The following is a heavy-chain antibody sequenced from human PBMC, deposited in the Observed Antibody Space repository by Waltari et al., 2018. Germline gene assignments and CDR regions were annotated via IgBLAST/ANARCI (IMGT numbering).Heavy chain of an antibody. CDR1: GFTFSSYW. CDR3: AALGPDII. CDR2: IKQDGSEK. D-gene: IGHD1-26*01. J-gene: IGHJ3*02. Sequence: EVQLVESGGGLVQPGGSLRLSCAASGFTFSSYWMSWVRQAPGKGLEWVANIKQDGSEKYYVDSVKGRFTISRDNAKNSFYLQMNSLRADDTAVYFCAALGPDIIWGQGAMVTVSS. V-gene: IGHV3-7*03.